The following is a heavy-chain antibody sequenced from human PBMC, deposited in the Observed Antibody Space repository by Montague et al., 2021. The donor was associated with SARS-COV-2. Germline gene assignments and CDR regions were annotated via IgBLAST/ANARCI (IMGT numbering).Heavy chain of an antibody. D-gene: IGHD3-10*01. CDR3: ARKGSGGSDLAY. Sequence: SETLSLTCVVSGDSTSTDNWWTWVRLPPGKGLEWVGVFYPTGSNKYEPSIKSRVSMSVAKSWNQFSLRLTSVTAADTAIYYCARKGSGGSDLAYWGQGTLVTVSS. CDR2: FYPTGSN. CDR1: GDSTSTDNW. V-gene: IGHV4-4*02. J-gene: IGHJ4*02.